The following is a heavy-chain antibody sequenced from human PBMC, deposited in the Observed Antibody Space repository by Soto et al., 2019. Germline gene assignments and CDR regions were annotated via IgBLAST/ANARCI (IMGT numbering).Heavy chain of an antibody. V-gene: IGHV4-38-2*01. D-gene: IGHD3-10*01. J-gene: IGHJ4*02. CDR2: IYHSGST. CDR3: YGSGSYRGRFDY. Sequence: PSETLSLTCAVSGYSISSGYYWGWIRQPPGKGLEWIGSIYHSGSTYYNPSLKSRVTISVDRSKNQFSLKLSSVTAADTAVYYCYGSGSYRGRFDYWGQGTLVTVSS. CDR1: GYSISSGYY.